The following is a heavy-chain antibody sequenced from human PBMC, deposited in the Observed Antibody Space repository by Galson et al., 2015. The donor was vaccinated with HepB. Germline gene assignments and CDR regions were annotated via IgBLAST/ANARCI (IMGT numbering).Heavy chain of an antibody. Sequence: SLRLSCAASGFTFSSYSMNWVRQAPGKGLEWVSYISSSSSTIYYADSVKGRFTISRDNAKNSLYLQMNSLRDEDTAVYYCASYLDIVVVPGLRAYQPGQYYYGMDVWGQGTTVTVSS. CDR2: ISSSSSTI. D-gene: IGHD2-2*01. CDR1: GFTFSSYS. J-gene: IGHJ6*02. V-gene: IGHV3-48*02. CDR3: ASYLDIVVVPGLRAYQPGQYYYGMDV.